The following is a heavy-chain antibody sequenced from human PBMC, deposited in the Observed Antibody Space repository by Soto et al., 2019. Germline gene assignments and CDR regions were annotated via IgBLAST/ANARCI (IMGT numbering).Heavy chain of an antibody. Sequence: QVQLVQSGAEVKKPGASVKVSCKASGYTFTSYDINWVRQATGQGLEWMGWMNPNSGNTGYAQKFQGRVTMTRNTSISTAYMELSSLRSEDTAVYYCANHARGGDYYYYGMDVWGQGTTVTVSS. CDR3: ANHARGGDYYYYGMDV. CDR1: GYTFTSYD. J-gene: IGHJ6*02. V-gene: IGHV1-8*01. D-gene: IGHD3-10*01. CDR2: MNPNSGNT.